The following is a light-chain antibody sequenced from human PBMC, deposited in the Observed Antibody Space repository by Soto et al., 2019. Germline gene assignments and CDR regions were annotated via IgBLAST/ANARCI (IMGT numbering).Light chain of an antibody. J-gene: IGKJ1*01. Sequence: DIQMTQSPSSLSASVGDRVTITCRASQSISNYLNWYQQKPGNAPKLLIFDASSLQSGVPSRLSGSGSGTDFVLTITSLQPEDFATYYGHQSYSTPWTFGQGTKVEIK. CDR1: QSISNY. CDR2: DAS. V-gene: IGKV1-39*01. CDR3: HQSYSTPWT.